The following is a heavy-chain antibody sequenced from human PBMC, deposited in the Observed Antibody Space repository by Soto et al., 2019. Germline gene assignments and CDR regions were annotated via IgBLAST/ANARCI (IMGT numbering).Heavy chain of an antibody. CDR3: ARFFYSNSGGGPRFYF. CDR2: INYLGGT. Sequence: SETLSLTCIVSGVPFSDYYWSWIRQPPGKGLEWIGYINYLGGTRYNPSLKSRATLSRPTPKSQFSLELTSVTAADTAVYYCARFFYSNSGGGPRFYFWGLGTSVTVSS. CDR1: GVPFSDYY. D-gene: IGHD4-4*01. J-gene: IGHJ4*02. V-gene: IGHV4-59*08.